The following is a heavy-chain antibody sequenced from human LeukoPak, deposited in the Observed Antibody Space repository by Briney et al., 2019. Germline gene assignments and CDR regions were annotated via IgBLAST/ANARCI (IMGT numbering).Heavy chain of an antibody. Sequence: SETLSLTCTVSGGSISSYYWSWIRQPPGKGLEWIGYIYYNGSTNYNPSLKSRVTISVDTSKNQFSLKLSSVTAADTAVYYCARTLPFYGMDVWGQGTTVTVSS. CDR3: ARTLPFYGMDV. J-gene: IGHJ6*02. D-gene: IGHD3-3*02. V-gene: IGHV4-59*08. CDR2: IYYNGST. CDR1: GGSISSYY.